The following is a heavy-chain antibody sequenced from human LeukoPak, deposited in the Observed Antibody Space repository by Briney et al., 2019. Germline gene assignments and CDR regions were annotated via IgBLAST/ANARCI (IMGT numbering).Heavy chain of an antibody. D-gene: IGHD3-22*01. CDR1: GGSISSSGYY. CDR2: MYYSGST. J-gene: IGHJ5*02. V-gene: IGHV4-39*07. Sequence: SETLSLTCTVSGGSISSSGYYWGWIRQPPGKGLEWIGSMYYSGSTYYNPSLKSRVTISVDTSKNQFSLKLSSVTAADTAVYYCARVGYYYDSSGYSPFDPWGQGTLVTVSS. CDR3: ARVGYYYDSSGYSPFDP.